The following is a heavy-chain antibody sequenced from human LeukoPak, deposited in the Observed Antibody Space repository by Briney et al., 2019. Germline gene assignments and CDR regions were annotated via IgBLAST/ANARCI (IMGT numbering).Heavy chain of an antibody. J-gene: IGHJ4*02. CDR3: ARANEKVLAGTTIYFDY. CDR2: ISSSSSTI. D-gene: IGHD4-17*01. Sequence: SGRSLRLSCAASGFTFSSYSMNWVRQAPGKGLEWVSYISSSSSTIYYADSVKGRFTISRDNAKNSLYLQMNSLRAEDTAVYYCARANEKVLAGTTIYFDYWGQGTLVTVSS. CDR1: GFTFSSYS. V-gene: IGHV3-48*01.